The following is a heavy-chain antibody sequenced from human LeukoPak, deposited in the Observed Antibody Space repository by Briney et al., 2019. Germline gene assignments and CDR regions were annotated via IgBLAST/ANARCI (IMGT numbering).Heavy chain of an antibody. V-gene: IGHV3-21*01. Sequence: GRSLRLSCAASGFTFSTYNMNWVRQAPGKGLEWVSSITSSSSYVYYADSVEGRFTISRDNAKNPLYLQMNSLRAEDTAVYYCTREGIPYWGQGTLVTVSS. D-gene: IGHD5-18*01. CDR3: TREGIPY. CDR1: GFTFSTYN. J-gene: IGHJ4*02. CDR2: ITSSSSYV.